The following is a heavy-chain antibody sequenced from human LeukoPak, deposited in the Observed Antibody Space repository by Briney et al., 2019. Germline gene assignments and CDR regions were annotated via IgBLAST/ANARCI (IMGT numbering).Heavy chain of an antibody. CDR3: ASGRGYVDTALVKDY. V-gene: IGHV4-59*01. J-gene: IGHJ4*02. Sequence: SETLSLTCTVSGGSISNYYWSWIRQSPGKGLEWIGYISYTGNTNYNPSLKSRVALSVDTSKNQFSLRLTSVTAADTAVYFCASGRGYVDTALVKDYWGQGTLVTVSS. CDR1: GGSISNYY. CDR2: ISYTGNT. D-gene: IGHD5-18*01.